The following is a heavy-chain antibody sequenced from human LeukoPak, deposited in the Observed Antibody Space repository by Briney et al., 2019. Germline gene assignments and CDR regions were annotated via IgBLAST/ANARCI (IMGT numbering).Heavy chain of an antibody. Sequence: SETLSLTCTVSGGSISSSSYYWGWIRQPPGKGLEWIGRIYTSGSTNYNPSLKSRVTISVDTSKNQFSLKLSSVTAADTAVYYCARDATYWGQGTLVTVSS. J-gene: IGHJ4*02. CDR2: IYTSGST. D-gene: IGHD5-12*01. CDR1: GGSISSSSYY. V-gene: IGHV4-39*07. CDR3: ARDATY.